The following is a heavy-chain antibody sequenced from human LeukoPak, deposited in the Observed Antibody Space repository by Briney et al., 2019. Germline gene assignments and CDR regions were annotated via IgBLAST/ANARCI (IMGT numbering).Heavy chain of an antibody. Sequence: PGGSLRLSCAASGFIVTNAWMNWVRQAPGKGLEWVGRIKSKTDGGKTDYAAPVKGRFTISRDDSKNTLYLQMNSLKTEDTAIYYCTTGIRGDWGQGTLVTVSS. CDR2: IKSKTDGGKT. D-gene: IGHD3-3*02. V-gene: IGHV3-15*07. CDR3: TTGIRGD. J-gene: IGHJ4*02. CDR1: GFIVTNAW.